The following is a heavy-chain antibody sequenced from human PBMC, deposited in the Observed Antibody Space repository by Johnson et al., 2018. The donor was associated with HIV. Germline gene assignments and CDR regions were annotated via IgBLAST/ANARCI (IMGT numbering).Heavy chain of an antibody. CDR1: GFIFSSYA. CDR2: ISSNGGST. Sequence: VQLVESGGGLVQPGGSLRLSCAASGFIFSSYAMHWVRQGPGKRLEFVSAISSNGGSTYYANSVKGRFTISRDNGRNSLYLQMNSLRAEDTAVYYCARKGDAFDIWGQGTKVTVSS. J-gene: IGHJ3*02. CDR3: ARKGDAFDI. V-gene: IGHV3-64*01.